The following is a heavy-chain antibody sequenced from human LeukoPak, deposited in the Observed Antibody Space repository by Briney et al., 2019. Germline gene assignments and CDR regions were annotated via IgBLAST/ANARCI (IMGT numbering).Heavy chain of an antibody. CDR3: ANSKGGQIDY. CDR2: ISGSGGST. Sequence: GGSLRLSCAASGFTFSTYGMHWVRQAPGKGLEWVSAISGSGGSTYYADSVKGRFTISRDNSKNTLYLQMNSLRAEDTAVYYCANSKGGQIDYWGQGTLVTVSS. J-gene: IGHJ4*02. CDR1: GFTFSTYG. V-gene: IGHV3-23*01.